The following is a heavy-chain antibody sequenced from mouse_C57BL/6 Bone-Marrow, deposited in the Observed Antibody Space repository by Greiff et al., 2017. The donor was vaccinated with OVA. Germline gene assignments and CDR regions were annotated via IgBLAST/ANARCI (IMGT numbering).Heavy chain of an antibody. V-gene: IGHV6-3*01. CDR1: GFTFSNYW. Sequence: EVQLVESGGGLVQPGGSMKLSCVASGFTFSNYWMNWVRQSPEKGLEWVAQIRFKSDNYATHYEVSVKGRFTISRDYSKSSVYLQMNNLRAEDTGIYCCTILFGYWGRGTRVTVSA. CDR2: IRFKSDNYAT. J-gene: IGHJ3*02. CDR3: TILFGY.